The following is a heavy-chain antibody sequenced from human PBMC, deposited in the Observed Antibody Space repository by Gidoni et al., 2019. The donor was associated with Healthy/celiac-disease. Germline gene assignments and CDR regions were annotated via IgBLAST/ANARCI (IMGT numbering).Heavy chain of an antibody. Sequence: EVQLVESGGGLVKPGGSLRLSCAASGFTFSSYSMNWVRQAPGKGLEWVSSISSSSSYIYYADSVKGRFTISRDNAKNSLYLQMNSLRAEDTAVYYCARFYCGGDCYCDIWGQGTLVTVSS. CDR2: ISSSSSYI. J-gene: IGHJ4*02. CDR3: ARFYCGGDCYCDI. CDR1: GFTFSSYS. V-gene: IGHV3-21*01. D-gene: IGHD2-21*02.